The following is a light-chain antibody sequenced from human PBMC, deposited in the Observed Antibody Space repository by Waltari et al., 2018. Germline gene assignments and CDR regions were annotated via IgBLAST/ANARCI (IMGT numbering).Light chain of an antibody. CDR3: NSRDSSGNI. V-gene: IGLV3-19*01. J-gene: IGLJ2*01. CDR1: SLRSYY. CDR2: GKN. Sequence: SSELTQDPAVSVALGQTVRITCQGESLRSYYASWYQQKPGQAPVLVIYGKNNRPSGIPDRFSGSSSGNTASLTITGAQAEDEADYYCNSRDSSGNIFGGGTKLTVL.